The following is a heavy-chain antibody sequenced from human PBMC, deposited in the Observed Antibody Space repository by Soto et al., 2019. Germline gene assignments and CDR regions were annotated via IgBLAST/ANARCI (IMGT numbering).Heavy chain of an antibody. V-gene: IGHV4-31*03. CDR2: MYNSGTS. CDR1: GGSISSGTYY. CDR3: ARRLSGSSAFDF. D-gene: IGHD2-15*01. J-gene: IGHJ4*01. Sequence: QVQLQESGPGLLKPSQTLSLTCSVSGGSISSGTYYWSWIRHRPGKGLQWIGYMYNSGTSSYSPAIKSRSVLSVDTSKNQFSLKLTSVTAADTATYFCARRLSGSSAFDFWGLGILVTVSS.